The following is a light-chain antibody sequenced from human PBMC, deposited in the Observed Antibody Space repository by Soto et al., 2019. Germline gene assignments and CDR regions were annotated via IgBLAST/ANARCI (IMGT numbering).Light chain of an antibody. Sequence: EIVLTQSPGTLSFSPGERATLSCRASQSVSSSYLAWYQQKPGQAPRLLIYGASTRATGIPARFSGSGSGTEFTLTITNLQSEDFAVYYCQQYNNWPPWTFGQGTKVDNK. CDR1: QSVSSSY. J-gene: IGKJ1*01. V-gene: IGKV3-15*01. CDR2: GAS. CDR3: QQYNNWPPWT.